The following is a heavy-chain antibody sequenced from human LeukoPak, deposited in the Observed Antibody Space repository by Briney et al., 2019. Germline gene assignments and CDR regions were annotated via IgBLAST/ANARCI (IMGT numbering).Heavy chain of an antibody. CDR3: ARDTQGYGSGSYYNVMYYYYMDV. J-gene: IGHJ6*03. D-gene: IGHD3-10*01. V-gene: IGHV3-30*02. CDR2: IRYDGSNK. CDR1: GFTFSSYG. Sequence: GGSLRLSCAASGFTFSSYGMHWVRQAPGKGLEWVVFIRYDGSNKYYADSVKGRFTISRDNAKNSLYLQMNSLRAEDTAVYYCARDTQGYGSGSYYNVMYYYYMDVWGKGTTVTISS.